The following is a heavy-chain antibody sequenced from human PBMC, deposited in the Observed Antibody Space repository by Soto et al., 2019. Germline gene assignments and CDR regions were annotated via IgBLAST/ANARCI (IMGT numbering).Heavy chain of an antibody. V-gene: IGHV1-2*02. CDR1: GYTFTGYY. J-gene: IGHJ4*02. Sequence: SVKVSCKASGYTFTGYYMHWVRQAPGQGLEWMGWINPNSGGTNYAQKFQGRVTMTRDTSISTAYMELSRLRSDDTAGYYCARDLKRVFAAAGPYFDDCGQRTPVTLS. CDR2: INPNSGGT. D-gene: IGHD6-13*01. CDR3: ARDLKRVFAAAGPYFDD.